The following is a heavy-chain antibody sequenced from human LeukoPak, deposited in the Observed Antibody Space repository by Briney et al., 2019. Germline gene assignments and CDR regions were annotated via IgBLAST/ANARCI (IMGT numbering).Heavy chain of an antibody. Sequence: SETLSLTCTVSGGSISSGGYYWSWIRQHPGKGLEWIGYIYYSGSTCYNPSLKSRVTISVDTSKNQFSLKLSSVTAADTAVYYCARVGDIVLMVYDWGQGTLVTVSS. D-gene: IGHD2-8*01. CDR3: ARVGDIVLMVYD. CDR1: GGSISSGGYY. CDR2: IYYSGST. V-gene: IGHV4-31*03. J-gene: IGHJ4*02.